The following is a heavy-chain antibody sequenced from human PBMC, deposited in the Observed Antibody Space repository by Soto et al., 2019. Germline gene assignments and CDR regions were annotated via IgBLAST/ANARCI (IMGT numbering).Heavy chain of an antibody. CDR1: GGSISSYY. D-gene: IGHD2-2*01. CDR2: MYHSGST. V-gene: IGHV4-59*12. CDR3: ARVPDY. Sequence: SETLSLTCTVSGGSISSYYWSWIRQPPGKGLEWIGYMYHSGSTYYNPPLKSRVTISIDRSKNQFSLKLSSVTAEDTAVYYCARVPDYWGQGILVTVSS. J-gene: IGHJ4*02.